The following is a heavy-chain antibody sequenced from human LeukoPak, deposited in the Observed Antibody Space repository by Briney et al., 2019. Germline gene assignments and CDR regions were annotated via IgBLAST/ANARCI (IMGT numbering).Heavy chain of an antibody. D-gene: IGHD4-17*01. CDR2: INPSGGST. CDR1: GYTFTSYY. V-gene: IGHV1-46*01. J-gene: IGHJ4*02. CDR3: ARDLALIRMTTVTRGVPY. Sequence: ASVKVSCKASGYTFTSYYMHWVRQAPGQGLEWMGIINPSGGSTSYAQKFQGRVTMTRDTSTSTVYMELSSLRSDDTAVYYCARDLALIRMTTVTRGVPYWGQGTLVTVSS.